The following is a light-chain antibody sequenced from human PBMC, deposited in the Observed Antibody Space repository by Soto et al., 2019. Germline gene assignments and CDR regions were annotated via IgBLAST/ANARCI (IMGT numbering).Light chain of an antibody. J-gene: IGLJ1*01. CDR1: SSEVGSYNL. CDR3: CSYAGSSTSLYV. Sequence: SVLTQPAPVSGSPGQAVTISCPGNSSEVGSYNLVSWYQQHPGKAPKLMIYEVSKRPSGVSNRFSGSKSGNTASLTISGLQAEDEADYYCCSYAGSSTSLYVFGTGTKVTVL. V-gene: IGLV2-23*02. CDR2: EVS.